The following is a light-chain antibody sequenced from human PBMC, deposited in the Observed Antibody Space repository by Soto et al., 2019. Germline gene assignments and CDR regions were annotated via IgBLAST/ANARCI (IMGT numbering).Light chain of an antibody. V-gene: IGLV2-23*01. J-gene: IGLJ1*01. CDR3: CSYADSSTPYV. CDR1: SSDVGSYNL. CDR2: EGS. Sequence: QSALTQPASVSGSPGQSITISCTGTSSDVGSYNLVSWYQQHPGKAPKLMIYEGSKRPSGVSNRFSGSKSGNTASLTISGLKAEDEADYYCCSYADSSTPYVFGTGTKDTDL.